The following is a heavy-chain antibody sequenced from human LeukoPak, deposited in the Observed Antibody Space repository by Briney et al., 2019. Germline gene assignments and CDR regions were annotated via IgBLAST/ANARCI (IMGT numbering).Heavy chain of an antibody. J-gene: IGHJ4*02. CDR2: INPNSGGT. D-gene: IGHD5-12*01. CDR3: ARTTPGYSGYDYDY. V-gene: IGHV1-2*02. Sequence: ASVKVSCKASGYTFTGYYMHWVRQAPGQGLEWMGWINPNSGGTNYAQKFQGRVTMTRDTSISTAYMELSRLRSDDTAVYYCARTTPGYSGYDYDYWGQGTLVTVSS. CDR1: GYTFTGYY.